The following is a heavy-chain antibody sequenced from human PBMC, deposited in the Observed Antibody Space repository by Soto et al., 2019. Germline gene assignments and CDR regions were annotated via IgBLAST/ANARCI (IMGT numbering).Heavy chain of an antibody. CDR1: GYTFTSYA. V-gene: IGHV1-3*01. Sequence: ASVKVSCKASGYTFTSYAMHWVRQAPGQRLEWMGWINAGNGNTKYSQKIQGRVTITRDTSASTAYMELSSLRSEDTAVYYCARHPHWLRGSGSYLRLSWFDPWGQGTLVTVSS. CDR3: ARHPHWLRGSGSYLRLSWFDP. J-gene: IGHJ5*02. D-gene: IGHD3-10*01. CDR2: INAGNGNT.